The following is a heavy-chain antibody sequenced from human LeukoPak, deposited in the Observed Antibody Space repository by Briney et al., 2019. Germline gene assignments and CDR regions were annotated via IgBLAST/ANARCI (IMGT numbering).Heavy chain of an antibody. D-gene: IGHD3-10*01. CDR2: ITTYNGDT. J-gene: IGHJ4*02. CDR1: GYTFTTYG. CDR3: AIVLPYFGY. V-gene: IGHV1-18*01. Sequence: GDSVKVSCKASGYTFTTYGLSWVRQAPGQGLEWMGWITTYNGDTDYAQKLQGRVTMTADTSTSTAYMELRSLRSDDTAVYYCAIVLPYFGYWGQGTLLTVSS.